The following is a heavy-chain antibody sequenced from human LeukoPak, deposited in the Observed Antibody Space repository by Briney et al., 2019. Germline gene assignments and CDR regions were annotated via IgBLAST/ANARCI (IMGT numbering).Heavy chain of an antibody. CDR2: IYSGGNT. CDR3: TTVSSRRFDY. CDR1: GFTFSSYA. V-gene: IGHV3-66*01. Sequence: GGSLRLSCSASGFTFSSYAMHWVRQAPGKGLEWVSIIYSGGNTYYADSLKGRFSISRDNSKNTLYLQMNSLRAEDTAVYYCTTVSSRRFDYWGQGTLVTVSS. J-gene: IGHJ4*02.